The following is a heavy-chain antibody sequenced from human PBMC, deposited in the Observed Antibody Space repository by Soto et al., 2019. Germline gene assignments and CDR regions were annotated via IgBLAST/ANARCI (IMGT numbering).Heavy chain of an antibody. CDR2: IIPIPGTA. CDR1: GGTFGSYA. D-gene: IGHD2-2*01. Sequence: QVQLVQSGAEVKKPGSSVKVSCKASGGTFGSYAISWVRQAPGHGLEWMGGIIPIPGTANYAQKFQGRVTIAADESTSTAYMELSRLRSEDTAVYYCARSQGSSTSLEIYYYYYYGMDVWGQGTTVTVSS. V-gene: IGHV1-69*01. CDR3: ARSQGSSTSLEIYYYYYYGMDV. J-gene: IGHJ6*02.